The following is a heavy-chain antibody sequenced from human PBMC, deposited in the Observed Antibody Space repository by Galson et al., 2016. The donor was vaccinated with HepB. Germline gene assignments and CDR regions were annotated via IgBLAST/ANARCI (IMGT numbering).Heavy chain of an antibody. CDR2: IHPSGST. V-gene: IGHV4-4*02. CDR1: GDSMSSHDW. J-gene: IGHJ3*02. Sequence: ETLSLTCGVSGDSMSSHDWWSWIRQPPGKGLEWIGEIHPSGSTNSNPSLKSRVTISVDRSRKQFYLRLHSVTAADTAVYYCARALAVNGAFDIWGQGTMVTVSS. D-gene: IGHD4-17*01. CDR3: ARALAVNGAFDI.